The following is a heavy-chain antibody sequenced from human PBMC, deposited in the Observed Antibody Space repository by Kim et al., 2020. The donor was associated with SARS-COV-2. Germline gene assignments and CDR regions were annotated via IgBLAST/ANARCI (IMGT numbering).Heavy chain of an antibody. D-gene: IGHD3-22*01. CDR3: ARGGGYYDSSGYYY. V-gene: IGHV3-30*04. J-gene: IGHJ6*01. CDR1: GFTFSSYA. Sequence: GESLKISCAASGFTFSSYAMHWVRQAPGKGLEWVAVISYDGSNKYYADSVKGRFTISRDNSKNTLYLQMNSLRAEDTAVYYCARGGGYYDSSGYYY. CDR2: ISYDGSNK.